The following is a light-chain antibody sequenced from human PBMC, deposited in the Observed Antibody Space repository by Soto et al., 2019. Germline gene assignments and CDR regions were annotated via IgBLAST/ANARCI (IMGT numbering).Light chain of an antibody. CDR3: RLRGRWPGT. CDR1: QSISSW. J-gene: IGKJ1*01. V-gene: IGKV1-5*01. CDR2: DAS. Sequence: IELSQYASNRSASGGGGVLVGCRASQSISSWLAWYQQKPGKAPKLLIYDASSLESGVPSRFSGSGSGTDFTLTIGSLEPEDLPLCSWRLRGRWPGTFGQG.